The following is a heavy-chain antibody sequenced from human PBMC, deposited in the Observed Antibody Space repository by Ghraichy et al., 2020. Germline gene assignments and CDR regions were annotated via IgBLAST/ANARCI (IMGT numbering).Heavy chain of an antibody. V-gene: IGHV4-39*01. D-gene: IGHD6-13*01. J-gene: IGHJ5*02. CDR3: GAAGKRGGWFDP. CDR2: IYYGGST. Sequence: SETLSLTCTVSGGSISRSTYYWSWIRQPPGKGLEWIGSIYYGGSTYYNPSLRSRVTMSVETSTNQFSLKLASLTAADAAAYYFGAAGKRGGWFDPWGQGTLVTVSS. CDR1: GGSISRSTYY.